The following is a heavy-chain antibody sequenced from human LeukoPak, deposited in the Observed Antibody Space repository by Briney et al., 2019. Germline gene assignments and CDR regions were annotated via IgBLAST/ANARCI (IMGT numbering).Heavy chain of an antibody. V-gene: IGHV3-7*01. D-gene: IGHD4/OR15-4a*01. Sequence: GGSLRLSCAASGFTFSTYWMTWVRQAPGKGLEWVANIKTDGSQTYYLDSVKGRFTISRDNAKNFLSLQLGSLRADDTGVYYCARASMGGRDYHLDSWGQGALVTVSS. J-gene: IGHJ4*02. CDR2: IKTDGSQT. CDR1: GFTFSTYW. CDR3: ARASMGGRDYHLDS.